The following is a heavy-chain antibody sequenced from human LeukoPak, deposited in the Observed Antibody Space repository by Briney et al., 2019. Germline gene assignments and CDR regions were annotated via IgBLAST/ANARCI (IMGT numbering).Heavy chain of an antibody. CDR3: PRAFNYDLFRTPLGGFDY. CDR1: GYSISSGYY. D-gene: IGHD3-3*01. V-gene: IGHV4-38-2*02. CDR2: IYHSGST. Sequence: SETLSLTCTVSGYSISSGYYWGWIRQPPGKGLEWIGSIYHSGSTYYNPSLKSRVTISVDTSKNQFSLKLSSVTAADTAVYYCPRAFNYDLFRTPLGGFDYWGQGTLVTVSS. J-gene: IGHJ4*02.